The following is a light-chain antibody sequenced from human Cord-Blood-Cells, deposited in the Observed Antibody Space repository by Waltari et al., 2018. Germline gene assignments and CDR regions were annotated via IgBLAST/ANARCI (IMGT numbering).Light chain of an antibody. CDR2: DVS. CDR1: SSDVGGYNY. V-gene: IGLV2-14*01. Sequence: QSALTQPASVSGSPGQSITISCTGTSSDVGGYNYVSWYQQPPGKAPKRMIYDVSNRPSGVSNRFSGSKSGNTASLTISGLQAEDEAYYYCSSYTSSSTLDVFGTGTKVTVL. J-gene: IGLJ1*01. CDR3: SSYTSSSTLDV.